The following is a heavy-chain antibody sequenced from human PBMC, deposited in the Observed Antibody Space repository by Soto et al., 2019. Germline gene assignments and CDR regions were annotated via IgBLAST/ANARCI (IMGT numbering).Heavy chain of an antibody. J-gene: IGHJ5*02. CDR1: GYTFTSYA. CDR3: ARDRRRITIFGVAPGGWFDP. CDR2: INASGGST. V-gene: IGHV1-46*03. D-gene: IGHD3-3*01. Sequence: GASVKVSCKASGYTFTSYAMHWVRQAPGQRLEWMGIINASGGSTRYAQKFQGRVTMTRDTSTSTVYMELSSLRSEDTAVYYCARDRRRITIFGVAPGGWFDPWGQGTLVTVSS.